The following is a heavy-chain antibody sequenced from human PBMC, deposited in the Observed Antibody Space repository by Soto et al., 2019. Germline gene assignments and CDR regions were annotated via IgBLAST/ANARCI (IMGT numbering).Heavy chain of an antibody. V-gene: IGHV1-2*04. CDR1: GYTFTAYY. Sequence: QVQLVQSGAEVKKLGASVKVSCKASGYTFTAYYIHWVRQAPGQGLEWVGWINPNSGDTNYAQRFQGLVTMTGDTSVSTAYMDLTRWRSDDTAVYYGARGGYTYGYGLDYWGQGTLVTVSS. D-gene: IGHD5-18*01. CDR2: INPNSGDT. J-gene: IGHJ4*02. CDR3: ARGGYTYGYGLDY.